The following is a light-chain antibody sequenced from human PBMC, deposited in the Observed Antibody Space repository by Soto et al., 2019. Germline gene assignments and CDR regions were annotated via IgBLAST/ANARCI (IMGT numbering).Light chain of an antibody. Sequence: EILMTQSPATLSVSPGETATLSCRASQGIGTHVAWYQQKQGQVPRLLIYGSSTRATGIPARFSGSGSGTEITLTISSLQSEDFATSYYHQYDNWPPHTFGQGTMLEIK. CDR3: HQYDNWPPHT. V-gene: IGKV3-15*01. CDR2: GSS. J-gene: IGKJ2*01. CDR1: QGIGTH.